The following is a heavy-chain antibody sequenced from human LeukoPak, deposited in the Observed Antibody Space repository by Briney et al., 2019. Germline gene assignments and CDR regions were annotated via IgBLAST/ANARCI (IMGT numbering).Heavy chain of an antibody. J-gene: IGHJ6*02. D-gene: IGHD3-10*01. Sequence: GGSLRLSCAASGFTFSSYAMSWVRQAPGKGLEWVSAIRGSGGSTYYADSVKGRFTISRDNSKSTLYLQMNSLRAEDTAVYYCASRLGSYYYGMDVWGQGTTVTVSS. CDR2: IRGSGGST. CDR3: ASRLGSYYYGMDV. CDR1: GFTFSSYA. V-gene: IGHV3-23*01.